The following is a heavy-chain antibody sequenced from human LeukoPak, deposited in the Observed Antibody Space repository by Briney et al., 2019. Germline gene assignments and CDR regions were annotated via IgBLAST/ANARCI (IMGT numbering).Heavy chain of an antibody. V-gene: IGHV3-30*02. CDR1: GFTFSTYG. J-gene: IGHJ4*02. D-gene: IGHD4-23*01. CDR2: IQAGGDEK. Sequence: GGSLRLSCAASGFTFSTYGMHWVSQAPGKGLEWMTFIQAGGDEKYYAESVKGRFTVSRDNSKNTLYLQMNSLRAEDTAVYYCARDTPGYGGDDFDYWGQGALVTVSS. CDR3: ARDTPGYGGDDFDY.